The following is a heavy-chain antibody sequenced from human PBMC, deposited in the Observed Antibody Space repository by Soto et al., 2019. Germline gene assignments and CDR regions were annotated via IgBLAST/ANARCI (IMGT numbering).Heavy chain of an antibody. CDR2: IYNSGST. CDR3: GRESGETWDYEAY. J-gene: IGHJ4*02. D-gene: IGHD1-7*01. V-gene: IGHV4-38-2*02. Sequence: PSETLSLTCAVSGSSISSGYYWGWIRQPPGKGLEWIGRIYNSGSTYYNPSLKSRVTVSVDTSRNQFFLNLHSVTAEDSAVYFCGRESGETWDYEAYWGQGTPVTVSS. CDR1: GSSISSGYY.